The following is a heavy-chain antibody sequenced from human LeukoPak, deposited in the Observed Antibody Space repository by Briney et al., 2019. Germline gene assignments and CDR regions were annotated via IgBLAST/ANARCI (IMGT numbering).Heavy chain of an antibody. D-gene: IGHD2-21*01. Sequence: GGSLRLSCAASGFTFSSYSMHWVRQAPGKGLEWVSSISTSSSYIYYADSVKGRFTISRGNAKKSVYLQMNSLRAEDTAVYYCARGGDNSASTNWFDPWGQGTPVIVSS. J-gene: IGHJ5*02. V-gene: IGHV3-21*01. CDR1: GFTFSSYS. CDR3: ARGGDNSASTNWFDP. CDR2: ISTSSSYI.